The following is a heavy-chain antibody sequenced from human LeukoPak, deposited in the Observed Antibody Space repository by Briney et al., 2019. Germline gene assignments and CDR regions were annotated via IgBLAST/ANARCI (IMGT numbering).Heavy chain of an antibody. Sequence: QAGGSLRLSCAASGFTFSSYAMSWVRQAPGKGLEWVSAISGSGGSTYYADSVKGRFTISRDNYKHTLYLQMNSLRAEDTGVYYCAKAWWKSGYSYGYLDYWGQGPLVTVSS. CDR3: AKAWWKSGYSYGYLDY. CDR2: ISGSGGST. V-gene: IGHV3-23*01. CDR1: GFTFSSYA. J-gene: IGHJ4*02. D-gene: IGHD5-18*01.